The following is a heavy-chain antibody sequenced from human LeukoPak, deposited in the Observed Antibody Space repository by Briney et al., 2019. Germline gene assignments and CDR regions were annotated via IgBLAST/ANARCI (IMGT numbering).Heavy chain of an antibody. CDR2: IYTRGST. J-gene: IGHJ3*02. D-gene: IGHD6-13*01. Sequence: SETLSLTCTVSGGSISSYYWSWIRRPAGKGLEWIGRIYTRGSTNYNPSLKSRVTMSVDTSKNQFSLKLSSVTAADTAVYYCARDNSYSSSWLVPRGYYAFDIWGQGTMVTVSS. V-gene: IGHV4-4*07. CDR1: GGSISSYY. CDR3: ARDNSYSSSWLVPRGYYAFDI.